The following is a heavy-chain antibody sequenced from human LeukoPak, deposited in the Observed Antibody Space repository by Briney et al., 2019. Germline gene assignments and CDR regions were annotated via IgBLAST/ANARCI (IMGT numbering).Heavy chain of an antibody. D-gene: IGHD1-14*01. CDR1: GDFSDYNY. CDR2: IHYSGNTNY. J-gene: IGHJ4*02. V-gene: IGHV4-59*01. Sequence: SETLSLTCSVSGDFSDYNYWSWIRQPPGKGLEWIGYIHYSGNTNYNYNPSLKSRVTISVDTSKNQFSLRVTSVTAADAAVYFCALSRNQYFFDYWGQGTLVTVSS. CDR3: ALSRNQYFFDY.